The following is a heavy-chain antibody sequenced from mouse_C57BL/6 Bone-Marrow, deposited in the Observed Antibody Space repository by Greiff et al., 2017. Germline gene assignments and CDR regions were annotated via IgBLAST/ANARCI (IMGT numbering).Heavy chain of an antibody. J-gene: IGHJ4*01. CDR1: GYTFTSYW. CDR2: IHPNSGST. CDR3: ARWGYGNSYAMDY. V-gene: IGHV1-64*01. D-gene: IGHD2-10*02. Sequence: QVQLQQSGAELVKPGASVKLSCKASGYTFTSYWMHWVKQRPGQGLEWIGMIHPNSGSTNYNEKFKSKATLTVDKSSSTAYMQLSSLTSEDSAVYYCARWGYGNSYAMDYWGQGTSVTVSS.